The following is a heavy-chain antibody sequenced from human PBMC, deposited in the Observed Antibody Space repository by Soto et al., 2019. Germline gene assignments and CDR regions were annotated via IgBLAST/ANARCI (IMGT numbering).Heavy chain of an antibody. CDR3: AKSINTTSYYYDSSGPFDY. Sequence: QVQLVESGGGVVQPGRSLRLSCAASGFTFSSYGMHWVRQAPGKGLEWVAVISYDGSNQYYADSVKGRFTISRDNSKNTLYLQMNSLRAEDTAVYYCAKSINTTSYYYDSSGPFDYWGQGTLVTVSS. V-gene: IGHV3-30*18. J-gene: IGHJ4*02. D-gene: IGHD3-22*01. CDR2: ISYDGSNQ. CDR1: GFTFSSYG.